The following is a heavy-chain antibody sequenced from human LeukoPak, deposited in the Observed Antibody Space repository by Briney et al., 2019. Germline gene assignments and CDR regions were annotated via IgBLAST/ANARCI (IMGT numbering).Heavy chain of an antibody. CDR3: ARDQSNDYNRGGLEY. CDR2: ISSTGNTI. CDR1: GLTFSDFS. D-gene: IGHD5-24*01. V-gene: IGHV3-11*01. J-gene: IGHJ4*02. Sequence: GGSLRLSCAASGLTFSDFSMNWIRQAPGKGLEWISFISSTGNTIYYADSLRGRFTISRDNAKNSLYLHMNSLRAEDTAVYYCARDQSNDYNRGGLEYWGQGTLVAVSS.